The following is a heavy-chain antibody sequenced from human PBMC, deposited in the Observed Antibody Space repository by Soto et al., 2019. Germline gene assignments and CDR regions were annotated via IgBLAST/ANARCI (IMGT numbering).Heavy chain of an antibody. J-gene: IGHJ4*02. V-gene: IGHV1-69*13. CDR3: AREVVGGYSYGYFGY. D-gene: IGHD5-18*01. CDR2: IIPIFSTA. CDR1: GGTFSSYA. Sequence: SVKVSCKASGGTFSSYAISWVRQAPGQGLEWMGGIIPIFSTANYAQKFQGRVTITADESTSTAYMELSSLRSEDTAVYYCAREVVGGYSYGYFGYWGQGTLVTVSS.